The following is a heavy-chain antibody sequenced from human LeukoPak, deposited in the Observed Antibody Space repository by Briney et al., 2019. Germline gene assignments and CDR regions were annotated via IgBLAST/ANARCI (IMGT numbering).Heavy chain of an antibody. Sequence: SETLSLTCTVSGGSISSYYWSWIRQPAGKGLEWIGRIYTSGSTNYNPSPKSRVTMSVDTSKNQFSLKLSSVTAADTAVYYCARGRMVRADYYYMDVWGKGTTVTVSS. CDR1: GGSISSYY. J-gene: IGHJ6*03. V-gene: IGHV4-4*07. CDR3: ARGRMVRADYYYMDV. CDR2: IYTSGST. D-gene: IGHD3-10*01.